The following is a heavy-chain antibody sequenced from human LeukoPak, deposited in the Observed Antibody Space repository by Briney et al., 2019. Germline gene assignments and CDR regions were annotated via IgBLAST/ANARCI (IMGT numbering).Heavy chain of an antibody. CDR3: ASERDYGASNAFDM. Sequence: PGGSLRLSCAASGFTFSSYGMHRVRQAPGKGLEWVAFIRYDGSSNYYADSVKGRFTISRDNSKNTLYLQMNSLRPEDTAVYYCASERDYGASNAFDMWGRGTMVTVSS. CDR2: IRYDGSSN. V-gene: IGHV3-30*02. J-gene: IGHJ3*02. D-gene: IGHD4-17*01. CDR1: GFTFSSYG.